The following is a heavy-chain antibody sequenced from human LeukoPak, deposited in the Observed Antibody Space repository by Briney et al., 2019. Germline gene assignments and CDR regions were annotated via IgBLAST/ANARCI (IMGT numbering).Heavy chain of an antibody. CDR1: GGSISSGYY. V-gene: IGHV4-38-2*02. D-gene: IGHD6-19*01. Sequence: SETLSLTCTVSGGSISSGYYWGWIRQPPGKGLEWIGSIYHSGSTYYNPSLKSRVTISVDTSKNQFSLKLSSVTAADTAVYYCARDQWTYYFDYWGQGTLVTVSS. CDR2: IYHSGST. CDR3: ARDQWTYYFDY. J-gene: IGHJ4*02.